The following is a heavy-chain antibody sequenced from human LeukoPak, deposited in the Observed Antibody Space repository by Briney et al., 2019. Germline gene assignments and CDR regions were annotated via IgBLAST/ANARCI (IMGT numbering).Heavy chain of an antibody. CDR3: ATSSIAARDPRKNAFDI. J-gene: IGHJ3*02. CDR1: GYTFTSYY. Sequence: ASVKVSCKASGYTFTSYYMHWVRQAPGQGLEWMGIISLGVGSTNYAQKFQGRITMTRDVSTSTVYMDLSSLRSEDTAVYYCATSSIAARDPRKNAFDIWGQGTMVTVSS. V-gene: IGHV1-46*01. D-gene: IGHD6-6*01. CDR2: ISLGVGST.